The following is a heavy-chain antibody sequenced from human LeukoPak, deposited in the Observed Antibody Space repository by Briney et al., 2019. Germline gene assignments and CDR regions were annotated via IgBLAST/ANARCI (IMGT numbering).Heavy chain of an antibody. D-gene: IGHD3-3*01. Sequence: PGGALRVSCAASGFTFSSYEMNWVRQAPGKRLEWVSYISSSGSTIYYADSVKGRFTISRDNAQNSLYLQMNSLRAQDTAVYYCARGMEWLSPYYFDYWGQGTLVTVSS. CDR1: GFTFSSYE. J-gene: IGHJ4*02. CDR2: ISSSGSTI. CDR3: ARGMEWLSPYYFDY. V-gene: IGHV3-48*03.